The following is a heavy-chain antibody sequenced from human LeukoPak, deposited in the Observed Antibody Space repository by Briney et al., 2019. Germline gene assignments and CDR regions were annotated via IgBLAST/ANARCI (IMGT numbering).Heavy chain of an antibody. CDR2: ISGSAGTT. CDR3: AKGALEWTYYFDY. Sequence: PGGSLRLSCAASGLSFSSYAMTWVRQAPGKGLECISAISGSAGTTYYADSVMGRFTISRDNSKSTLYLQMSSLRAEDAAVYYCAKGALEWTYYFDYWGQGTLVTVSS. V-gene: IGHV3-23*01. J-gene: IGHJ4*02. D-gene: IGHD3-3*01. CDR1: GLSFSSYA.